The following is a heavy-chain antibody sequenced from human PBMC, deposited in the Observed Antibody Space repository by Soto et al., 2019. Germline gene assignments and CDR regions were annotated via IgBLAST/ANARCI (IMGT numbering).Heavy chain of an antibody. CDR1: GDSYSISTYS. J-gene: IGHJ5*02. CDR3: AGMPYTSGLRFDP. CDR2: IYQSGVT. D-gene: IGHD6-19*01. Sequence: LALTCNMSGDSYSISTYSWSWIRQPPGKALQWIGFIYQSGVTSYNPSLASRVSISLDRSNNQCSLKLKSVTAADTAVYFCAGMPYTSGLRFDPWGPGTLVTVSS. V-gene: IGHV4-30-2*01.